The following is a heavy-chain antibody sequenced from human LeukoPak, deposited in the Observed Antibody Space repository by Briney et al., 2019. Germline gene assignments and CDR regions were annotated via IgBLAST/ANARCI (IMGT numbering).Heavy chain of an antibody. V-gene: IGHV4-59*11. J-gene: IGHJ4*02. D-gene: IGHD1-1*01. CDR3: ARAGNWNDLDY. CDR2: IGYVHSSGST. Sequence: PSETLSLTCTVSGTSISSHYWSWLRQTPGKGLEWIGYIGYVHSSGSTNYSPSLKSRVTISLDTSKNQFSLKLNSVTAADTAVYYCARAGNWNDLDYWGQGTLVTVS. CDR1: GTSISSHY.